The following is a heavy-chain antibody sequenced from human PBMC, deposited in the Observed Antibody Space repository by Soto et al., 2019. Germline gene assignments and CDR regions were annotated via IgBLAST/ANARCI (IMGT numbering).Heavy chain of an antibody. CDR3: ARLPRDCNKTSCYYADH. V-gene: IGHV5-51*01. CDR2: MYPGDSDT. CDR1: GYDFNTNW. J-gene: IGHJ4*02. D-gene: IGHD3-3*01. Sequence: PXESLKISCRGSGYDFNTNWFGWVRQLPGRGLEWVGIMYPGDSDTRYNPSLQGHVTLSVDVTVSTAFLQWRSLETSDTGMYFCARLPRDCNKTSCYYADHWGQGTQVTGSS.